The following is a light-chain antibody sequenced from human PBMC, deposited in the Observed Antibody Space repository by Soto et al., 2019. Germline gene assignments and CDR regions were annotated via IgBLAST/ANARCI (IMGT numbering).Light chain of an antibody. J-gene: IGKJ4*01. V-gene: IGKV3-11*01. Sequence: EIVLTQSPATLSLSPGERATLSCRASQTVSSSLAWYQQKPGQAPRLLIYEVSNRATGIPARFSGSGSGADFTLTISSLEPGDFALYYCQQHINWPLTFGGGNKV. CDR1: QTVSSS. CDR3: QQHINWPLT. CDR2: EVS.